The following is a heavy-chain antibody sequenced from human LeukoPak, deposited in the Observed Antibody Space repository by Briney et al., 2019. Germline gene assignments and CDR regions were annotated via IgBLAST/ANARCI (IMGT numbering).Heavy chain of an antibody. Sequence: GGSLRLSCAASGFTFSSYGMHWVRQAPGKGLEWVAVIWYDGSNEYYVDSVKGRFTTSRDNAENTVYLQMNSLRADDTAVYYCARIPGGSGSQYDYWGQGTLVIVSS. J-gene: IGHJ4*02. CDR2: IWYDGSNE. CDR1: GFTFSSYG. CDR3: ARIPGGSGSQYDY. V-gene: IGHV3-33*01. D-gene: IGHD3-10*01.